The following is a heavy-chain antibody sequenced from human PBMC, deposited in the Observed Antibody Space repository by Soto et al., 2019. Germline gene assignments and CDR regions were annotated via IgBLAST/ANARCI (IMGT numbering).Heavy chain of an antibody. CDR2: AYYRSKWYN. CDR1: GDSVSSNSAA. J-gene: IGHJ4*02. D-gene: IGHD6-19*01. V-gene: IGHV6-1*01. CDR3: ARDGGVSSGWSFDY. Sequence: PSQTLSLTCAVSGDSVSSNSAAWNWIRQSPSRGLEWLGRAYYRSKWYNDYAVSVKSRLTINPDTSKNQFSLQLNSVTPEDTAVYYCARDGGVSSGWSFDYWGQGTLVTVSS.